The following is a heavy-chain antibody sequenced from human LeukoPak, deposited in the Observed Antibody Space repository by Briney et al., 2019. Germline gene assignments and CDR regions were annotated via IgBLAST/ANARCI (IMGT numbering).Heavy chain of an antibody. CDR3: ARGPQWRGDYYYMDV. CDR2: MNPNSGNK. D-gene: IGHD6-19*01. Sequence: ASVKVSCKASGYSFTNFDINWVRQATGQGHEWMGWMNPNSGNKGYAQNFQGRVTMTMNTSITTAYMELSSLRSEDTAVYYCARGPQWRGDYYYMDVWGRGTTVTVSS. CDR1: GYSFTNFD. V-gene: IGHV1-8*01. J-gene: IGHJ6*03.